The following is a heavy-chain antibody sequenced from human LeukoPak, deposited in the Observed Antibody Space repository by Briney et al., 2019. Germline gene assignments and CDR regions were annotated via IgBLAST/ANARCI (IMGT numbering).Heavy chain of an antibody. D-gene: IGHD5-12*01. CDR3: AKDFTNQPGYSGYYGMDV. CDR2: ISYDGSNK. V-gene: IGHV3-30*04. CDR1: GFTFSSYA. Sequence: GGSLRLSCAASGFTFSSYAMHWVRQAPGKGLEWVAVISYDGSNKYYADSVKGRFTISRDNSKNTLYLQMNSLRAEDTAVYYCAKDFTNQPGYSGYYGMDVWGQGTTVTVSS. J-gene: IGHJ6*02.